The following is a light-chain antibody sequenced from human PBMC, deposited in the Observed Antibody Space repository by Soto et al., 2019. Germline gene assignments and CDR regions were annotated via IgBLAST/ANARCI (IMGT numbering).Light chain of an antibody. V-gene: IGLV2-8*01. CDR2: EVT. Sequence: QSALTQPPSASGSPGQSVTISCTGTRSDVGGYNFVSWYQQHPGKAPTLIIYEVTKRPSGLPDRFSGSKSGNTASLTVSGLQADDEAHYYCSSYAGSNNRYVFGTGTKLTVL. J-gene: IGLJ1*01. CDR1: RSDVGGYNF. CDR3: SSYAGSNNRYV.